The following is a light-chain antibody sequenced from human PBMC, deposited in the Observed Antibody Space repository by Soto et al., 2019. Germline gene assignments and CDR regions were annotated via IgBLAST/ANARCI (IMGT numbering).Light chain of an antibody. CDR1: QSISSY. CDR2: AAS. Sequence: DIQMTQSPSSLSASVGDRVTITCRASQSISSYLNWYQQKPGKAPKLLIYAASSLQTEVPSRFSGSGSGTDFTLTISSLQPEDSGTYYCQKTYSAPYTFGQGTKLEIK. J-gene: IGKJ2*01. V-gene: IGKV1-39*01. CDR3: QKTYSAPYT.